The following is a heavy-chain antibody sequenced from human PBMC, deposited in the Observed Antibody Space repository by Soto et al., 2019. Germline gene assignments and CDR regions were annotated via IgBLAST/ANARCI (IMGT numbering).Heavy chain of an antibody. CDR3: AATLGVDIVAMLGYYGLDV. Sequence: ASVKVSCEACGFTFSSSAMQWVRQAAGQRLEWIGWIVVGSGYTNSSQKFQEIVTITRDRSTNTAYMELSSLRSDDTAVYYCAATLGVDIVAMLGYYGLDVWGQGTTVTVSS. CDR1: GFTFSSSA. J-gene: IGHJ6*02. CDR2: IVVGSGYT. V-gene: IGHV1-58*02. D-gene: IGHD5-12*01.